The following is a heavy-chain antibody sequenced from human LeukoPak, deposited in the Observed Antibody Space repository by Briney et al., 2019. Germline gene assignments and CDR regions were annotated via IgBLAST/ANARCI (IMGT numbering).Heavy chain of an antibody. CDR2: INPNSGGT. CDR1: GYTFTVYY. V-gene: IGHV1-2*02. D-gene: IGHD3-22*01. CDR3: ARVRAAYDSSGYYYYYYYGMDV. J-gene: IGHJ6*02. Sequence: ASVTVSFKASGYTFTVYYMHWVRQAPGQGLEWMGWINPNSGGTNYAQKFQGRVTMTRDTSISTAYMELSRLRSDDTAVYYCARVRAAYDSSGYYYYYYYGMDVWGQGTTVTVSS.